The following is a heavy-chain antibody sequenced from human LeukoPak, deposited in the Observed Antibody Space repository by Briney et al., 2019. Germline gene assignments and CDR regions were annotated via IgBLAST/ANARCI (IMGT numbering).Heavy chain of an antibody. V-gene: IGHV4-38-2*02. CDR2: IYTSGST. Sequence: SETLSLTCSVSGDSITSVHYWGWIRQPPGKGLEWIGTIYTSGSTNYNPSLKSRVTMSVDTSKNQFSLKLSSVTAADTAVYYCARGPEVPDFDYWGQGTLVTVSS. CDR1: GDSITSVHY. CDR3: ARGPEVPDFDY. J-gene: IGHJ4*02.